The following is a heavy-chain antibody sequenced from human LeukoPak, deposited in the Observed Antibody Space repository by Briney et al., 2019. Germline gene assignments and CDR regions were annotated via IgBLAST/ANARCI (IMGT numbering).Heavy chain of an antibody. Sequence: SETLSLTCTVSGGSISSYYWSWIRQPPGKGLEWIGYKYYSGRTNYNPSLKSRVTISVDTSKNQFSLKLSSVTAADTAVYYCARVRWFGGGYDYWGQGTLVTVSS. V-gene: IGHV4-59*01. J-gene: IGHJ4*02. CDR1: GGSISSYY. D-gene: IGHD3-10*01. CDR2: KYYSGRT. CDR3: ARVRWFGGGYDY.